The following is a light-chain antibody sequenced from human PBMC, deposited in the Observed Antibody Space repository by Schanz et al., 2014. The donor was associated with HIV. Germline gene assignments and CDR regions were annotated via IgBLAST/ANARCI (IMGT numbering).Light chain of an antibody. CDR2: GSS. CDR3: QQSYSTPYT. CDR1: QGITTY. Sequence: DIHVTQSPSSLSASVGDRVTITCRTSQGITTYLNWYQQKVGKAPKLMIYGSSMLQSGAPSRFRGSGSGTDFTLTITSLQPEDFATYYCQQSYSTPYTFGQGTQLEIK. J-gene: IGKJ2*01. V-gene: IGKV1-39*01.